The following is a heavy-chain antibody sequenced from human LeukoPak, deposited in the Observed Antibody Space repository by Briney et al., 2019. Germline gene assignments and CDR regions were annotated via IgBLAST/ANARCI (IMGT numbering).Heavy chain of an antibody. Sequence: ASVKVSCKASGYTFTGYYMHWVRQAPGQGLEWMGWINPNSGGTNYAQKFQGRVTMTRDTSISTAYMELSRLRSDDTAVYYCAREIQLWPYYFDYWGQGTLATVSS. J-gene: IGHJ4*02. CDR2: INPNSGGT. CDR3: AREIQLWPYYFDY. V-gene: IGHV1-2*02. D-gene: IGHD5-18*01. CDR1: GYTFTGYY.